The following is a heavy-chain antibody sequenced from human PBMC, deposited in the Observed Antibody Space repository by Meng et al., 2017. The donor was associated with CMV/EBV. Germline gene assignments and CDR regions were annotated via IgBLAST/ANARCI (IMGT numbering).Heavy chain of an antibody. Sequence: GGSLRLSCTASGFSLSDYYMSWIRQAPGKGLEWISYISSADRNADYADSVKGRFTISRDNAKNSVYLEMNSLRAEDTAVYYCARPIYSGSYWGFDYGMDVWGQGTTVTVSS. CDR1: GFSLSDYY. J-gene: IGHJ6*02. D-gene: IGHD1-26*01. CDR3: ARPIYSGSYWGFDYGMDV. CDR2: ISSADRNA. V-gene: IGHV3-11*04.